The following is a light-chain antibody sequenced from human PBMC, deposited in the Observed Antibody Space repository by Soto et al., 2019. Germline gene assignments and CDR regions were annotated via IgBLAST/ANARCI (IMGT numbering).Light chain of an antibody. CDR1: QSISSW. V-gene: IGKV1-5*03. Sequence: DIQMTQSPSTLSASVGDRVTITCRASQSISSWLAWYQQKPGKAPKXLIYKASSLESGVPSRFSGSGSGTEFTLTISSLQPDDFATYYCQHYNSYSEAFGQGTKVDIK. CDR3: QHYNSYSEA. J-gene: IGKJ1*01. CDR2: KAS.